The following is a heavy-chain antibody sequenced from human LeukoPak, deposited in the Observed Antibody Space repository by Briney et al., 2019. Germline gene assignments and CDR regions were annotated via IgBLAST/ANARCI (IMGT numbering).Heavy chain of an antibody. J-gene: IGHJ4*02. Sequence: ASVRVSCKASGYTFIDYGISWLRQAPGQGLEWMGLISTYNGNTNYTQKFQGRVTITADKSTSTAYMELSSLRSEDTAVYYCARDLSYYDSSDHTDFDYWGQGTLVTVSS. CDR3: ARDLSYYDSSDHTDFDY. CDR2: ISTYNGNT. CDR1: GYTFIDYG. V-gene: IGHV1-18*04. D-gene: IGHD3-22*01.